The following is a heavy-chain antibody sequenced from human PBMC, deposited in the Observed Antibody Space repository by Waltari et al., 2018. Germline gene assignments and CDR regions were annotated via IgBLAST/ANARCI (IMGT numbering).Heavy chain of an antibody. D-gene: IGHD3-10*01. V-gene: IGHV3-30-3*01. CDR1: GFTFSSYA. CDR3: ASPSAGDY. J-gene: IGHJ4*02. CDR2: IAYDGSNK. Sequence: QVQLVESGGGVVQPGRSLRLSCAASGFTFSSYAMHWVRQAPGKGLEWVAVIAYDGSNKDYADSVKCRFTISRDNSKNTLYLQRNSLRAEDTAVYYCASPSAGDYWGQGTLVTVSS.